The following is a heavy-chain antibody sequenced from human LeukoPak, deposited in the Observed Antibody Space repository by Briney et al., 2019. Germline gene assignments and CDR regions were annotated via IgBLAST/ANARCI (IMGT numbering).Heavy chain of an antibody. V-gene: IGHV3-48*03. Sequence: GGSLRLXCAASGFTFTSLEMAWVRQAPGKELEWLSYISGHGNAVFYADSVKGRFTISRDNAKNSVYLQMNGLRAEDTAIYFCAGALTMGYYFGYWGQGTLVTVSS. CDR3: AGALTMGYYFGY. CDR2: ISGHGNAV. CDR1: GFTFTSLE. D-gene: IGHD3-10*01. J-gene: IGHJ4*02.